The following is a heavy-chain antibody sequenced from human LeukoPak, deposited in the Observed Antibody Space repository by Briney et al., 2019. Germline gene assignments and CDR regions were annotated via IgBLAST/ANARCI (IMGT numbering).Heavy chain of an antibody. V-gene: IGHV3-7*03. CDR2: LKQDGSEK. D-gene: IGHD3-9*01. J-gene: IGHJ4*02. CDR3: ATDRHYDILAGVLDY. Sequence: GGSLRLSCAVSGFTLSILWVRWVGEAPGEGLECVAKLKQDGSEKYYVDTVKGRFTISRHNAKKSLYLQMNSLRAEDTAVSYCATDRHYDILAGVLDYWGQGTLVPVSS. CDR1: GFTLSILW.